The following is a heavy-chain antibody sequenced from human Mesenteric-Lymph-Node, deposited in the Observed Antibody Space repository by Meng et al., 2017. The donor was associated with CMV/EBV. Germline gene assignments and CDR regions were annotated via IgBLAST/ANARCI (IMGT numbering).Heavy chain of an antibody. J-gene: IGHJ6*02. CDR1: GYSFTNYW. CDR2: IFPGDSDT. V-gene: IGHV5-51*01. CDR3: ARQGGGSSVTHYGMDV. D-gene: IGHD6-6*01. Sequence: GESLKISCKGSGYSFTNYWIGWVRQMPGKGLEWMGIIFPGDSDTRYSPSFQGQVTISADKSITTAYLQWSSLKASDTAMYYCARQGGGSSVTHYGMDVWGQGTTVTVSS.